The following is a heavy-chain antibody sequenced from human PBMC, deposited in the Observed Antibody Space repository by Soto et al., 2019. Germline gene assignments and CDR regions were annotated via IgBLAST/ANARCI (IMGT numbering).Heavy chain of an antibody. CDR2: IIPIFGTA. V-gene: IGHV1-69*13. CDR1: GGTFSSYA. Sequence: SVKVSCKASGGTFSSYAISWVRQAPGQGLEWMGGIIPIFGTANYAQKFQGRVTITADESTSTAYMELSSLRSEDTAVYYCARDFWGYCINGVCSAPPYFDSLALGAPVTVSA. CDR3: ARDFWGYCINGVCSAPPYFDS. D-gene: IGHD2-8*01. J-gene: IGHJ4*01.